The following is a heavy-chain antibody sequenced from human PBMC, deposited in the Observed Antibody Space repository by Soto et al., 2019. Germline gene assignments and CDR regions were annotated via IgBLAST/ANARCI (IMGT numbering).Heavy chain of an antibody. CDR3: ARRVWGRGYEARAEYYYYYMDV. Sequence: SETLSLTCTVSGDSISSYYWSWIRQPPGKGLEWIGYIYYSGSTNYNPSLKSRVTISVDTSKNQFSLKLSSVTAADTAVYYCARRVWGRGYEARAEYYYYYMDVWGKGPTVTVSS. V-gene: IGHV4-59*01. CDR1: GDSISSYY. D-gene: IGHD5-12*01. CDR2: IYYSGST. J-gene: IGHJ6*03.